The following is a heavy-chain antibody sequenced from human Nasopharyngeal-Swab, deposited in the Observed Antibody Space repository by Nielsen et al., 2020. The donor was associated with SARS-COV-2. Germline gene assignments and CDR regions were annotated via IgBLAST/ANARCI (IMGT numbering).Heavy chain of an antibody. CDR1: GYTFTSYY. CDR3: ARGNLYDSSGYCFYYYYGMDV. Sequence: ASVKVSCKASGYTFTSYYMHWVRQAPGQGLEWMGWINPNRGGTNYAQKFQGWVTMTRDTSISTAYMELSRLRSDDTAVYYCARGNLYDSSGYCFYYYYGMDVWGQGTTVTVSS. V-gene: IGHV1-2*04. D-gene: IGHD3-22*01. J-gene: IGHJ6*02. CDR2: INPNRGGT.